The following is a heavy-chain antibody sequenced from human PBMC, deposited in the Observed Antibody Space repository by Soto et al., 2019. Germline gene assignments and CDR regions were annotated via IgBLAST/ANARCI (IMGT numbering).Heavy chain of an antibody. CDR1: GGSFSGYY. CDR2: INHSGST. CDR3: ARGRRYSKEYDY. Sequence: SETLSLTCAVYGGSFSGYYWSWIRQPPGKGLEWIGEINHSGSTNYNPSLKSRVTISVDTSKNQFSLKLSSVTAADTAVYYCARGRRYSKEYDYWGQGTLVTVSS. D-gene: IGHD6-13*01. V-gene: IGHV4-34*01. J-gene: IGHJ4*02.